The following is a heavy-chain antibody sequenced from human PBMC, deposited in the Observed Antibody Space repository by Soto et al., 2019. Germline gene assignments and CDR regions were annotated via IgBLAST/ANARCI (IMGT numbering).Heavy chain of an antibody. Sequence: QVQLVQSGAEVKKPGSSVKVSCKASGGTFSSYAISWVRQAPGQGLEWMGGIIPLFGTANYAQKFQGRVTITADEYTRTGYMEMSSLRYEDTAVYYWARDPPQYSSSWHNWFDPLGQGTLVTGSS. CDR2: IIPLFGTA. CDR1: GGTFSSYA. V-gene: IGHV1-69*01. J-gene: IGHJ5*02. D-gene: IGHD6-13*01. CDR3: ARDPPQYSSSWHNWFDP.